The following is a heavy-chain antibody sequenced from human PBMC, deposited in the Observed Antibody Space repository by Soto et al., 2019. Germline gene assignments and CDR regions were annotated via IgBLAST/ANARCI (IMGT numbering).Heavy chain of an antibody. CDR2: INAGNGNT. V-gene: IGHV1-3*01. CDR1: GYTFTSYA. CDR3: ARDPGYSYGSN. Sequence: ASVKVSCKASGYTFTSYAMHWVRQAPGQRLEWMGWINAGNGNTKYSQKFQGSVTITRDTSASTAYMELSSLRSEDTSVYYCARDPGYSYGSNWGQGTLVTVSS. D-gene: IGHD5-18*01. J-gene: IGHJ4*02.